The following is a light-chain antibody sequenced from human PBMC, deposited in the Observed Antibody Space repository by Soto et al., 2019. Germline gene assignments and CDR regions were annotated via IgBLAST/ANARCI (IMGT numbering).Light chain of an antibody. V-gene: IGLV2-11*01. CDR2: DVT. CDR1: TSDVGGYNY. Sequence: QSALTQPRSVSGSPGQSVTISCTGTTSDVGGYNYVSWYQQHPGKAPKLIIFDVTKRPSGVPDRLSGSKSGNTASLTISGLLAEDEADYYCCSYAGSYNYVFGTGTKVTVL. J-gene: IGLJ1*01. CDR3: CSYAGSYNYV.